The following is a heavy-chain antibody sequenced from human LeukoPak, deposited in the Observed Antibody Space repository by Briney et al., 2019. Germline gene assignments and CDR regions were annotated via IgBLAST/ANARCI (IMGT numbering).Heavy chain of an antibody. D-gene: IGHD3-3*01. CDR2: ISYDGSNK. Sequence: GGSLRLSCAASGFTFSSYGMHWVRQAPGKGLEWVAVISYDGSNKYYADSVKGRFTISRDNSKNTLYLQMNSLRAEDTAVYYCAKEPPPFDFWSGYYYFDYWGQGTLVTVSS. V-gene: IGHV3-30*18. J-gene: IGHJ4*02. CDR1: GFTFSSYG. CDR3: AKEPPPFDFWSGYYYFDY.